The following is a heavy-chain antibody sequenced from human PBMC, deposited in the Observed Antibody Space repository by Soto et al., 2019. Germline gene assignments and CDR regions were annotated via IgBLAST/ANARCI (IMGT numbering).Heavy chain of an antibody. D-gene: IGHD3-3*01. CDR3: ARLLLSPIFGVFDY. V-gene: IGHV4-30-4*01. CDR2: IYYSGST. Sequence: PSETLSLTCTVSGGSISSGDYYWSWIRQPPGKGLEWIGYIYYSGSTYYNPSLKSRITISVDTSKNQFYLKLSSVTAADTAVYYCARLLLSPIFGVFDYWGQGTLVTVSS. CDR1: GGSISSGDYY. J-gene: IGHJ4*02.